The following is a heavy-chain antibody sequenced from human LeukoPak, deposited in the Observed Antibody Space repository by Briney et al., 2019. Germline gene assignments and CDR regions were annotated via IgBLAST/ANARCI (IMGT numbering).Heavy chain of an antibody. J-gene: IGHJ4*02. CDR3: ARRYCSGGSCYSSFDY. CDR2: IYYSGST. CDR1: GGSISSYY. D-gene: IGHD2-15*01. V-gene: IGHV4-59*01. Sequence: PSETLSLTCTVSGGSISSYYWSWIRQPPGEGLEWIGYIYYSGSTNYNPSLKSRVTISVDTSKNQFSLKLSSVTAADTAVYYCARRYCSGGSCYSSFDYWGQGTLVTVSS.